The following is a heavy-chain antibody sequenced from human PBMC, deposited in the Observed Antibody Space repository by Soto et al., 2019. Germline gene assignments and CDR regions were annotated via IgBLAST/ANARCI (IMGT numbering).Heavy chain of an antibody. V-gene: IGHV4-4*02. Sequence: QVQLQESGPGLVKPSGTLSLTCAVSGGSFTSNNWWTWVRQPPGQGLEWIGEIYRTGSTNYNPSLKSRVPISLDKSENQFSLKVTSLTAAVTAVYYCASRDPGTSVDYWGQGTLVTVSS. J-gene: IGHJ4*02. CDR3: ASRDPGTSVDY. D-gene: IGHD1-7*01. CDR1: GGSFTSNNW. CDR2: IYRTGST.